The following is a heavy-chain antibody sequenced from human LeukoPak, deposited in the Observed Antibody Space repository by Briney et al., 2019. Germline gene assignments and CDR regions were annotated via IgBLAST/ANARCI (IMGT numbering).Heavy chain of an antibody. J-gene: IGHJ5*02. CDR2: IIPIFGTA. D-gene: IGHD3-10*01. CDR1: GGTFSSYA. Sequence: SVKVSCKASGGTFSSYAISWVRQAPGQGLEWMGGIIPIFGTANYAQKFQGRVTITADESTSTAYMELSSLRSEDTAVYYCARRYYGSGSFNWFDPWGQGTLVTVSS. V-gene: IGHV1-69*01. CDR3: ARRYYGSGSFNWFDP.